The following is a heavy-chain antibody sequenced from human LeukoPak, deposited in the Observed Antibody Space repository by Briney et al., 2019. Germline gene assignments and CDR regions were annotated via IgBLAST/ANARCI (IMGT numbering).Heavy chain of an antibody. V-gene: IGHV4-61*08. J-gene: IGHJ4*02. CDR1: GGSISSGGYY. Sequence: SETLSLTCTVSGGSISSGGYYWSWIRQHPGKGLEWIGYIYYSGSTNYNPSLKSRVTISVDTSKNQFSLKLSSVTAADTAVYYCARAGHSSGYYYFDYWGQGTLVTVSS. D-gene: IGHD3-22*01. CDR3: ARAGHSSGYYYFDY. CDR2: IYYSGST.